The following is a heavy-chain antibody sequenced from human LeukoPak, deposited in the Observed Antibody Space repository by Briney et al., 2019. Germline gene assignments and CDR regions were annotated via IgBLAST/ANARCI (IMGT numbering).Heavy chain of an antibody. CDR2: INTVASYI. V-gene: IGHV3-21*01. J-gene: IGHJ4*02. CDR1: GFTFSSYS. Sequence: GGSLRLSCAASGFTFSSYSFNWVRQAPGKGLEWFSSINTVASYIYYADSVRGRFTISRDNAENSLWLQMNGLRAEDSAVYYCARLRRNSDRSGFYYYYDNWGQGTLVTVSS. CDR3: ARLRRNSDRSGFYYYYDN. D-gene: IGHD3-22*01.